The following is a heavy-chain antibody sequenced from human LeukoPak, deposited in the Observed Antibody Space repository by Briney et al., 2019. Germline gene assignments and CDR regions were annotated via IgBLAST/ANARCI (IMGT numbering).Heavy chain of an antibody. V-gene: IGHV3-21*01. CDR3: AVSLWSGYYFDY. Sequence: PGGSLRLSCAASGFTFSSYSMNWVRQAPGKGLEWVSSISSSSSYIYYADSVKGRFTISRGNAKNSLYLQMNSLRAEDTAVYYCAVSLWSGYYFDYWGQGTLVTVSS. CDR1: GFTFSSYS. J-gene: IGHJ4*02. CDR2: ISSSSSYI. D-gene: IGHD3-3*01.